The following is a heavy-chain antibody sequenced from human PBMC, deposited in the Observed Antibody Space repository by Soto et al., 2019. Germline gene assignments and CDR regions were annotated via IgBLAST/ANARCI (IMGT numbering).Heavy chain of an antibody. Sequence: QVQLVQSGAEVKRPGASLKVSCKASGYTFTSYGINWVRQAPGQGLEWMGWISPYTGNTNYAQEFQGRVTMTADTSTSTAYLELRRLRSDDTAVYYWAREKGKAVTGTYYYYGMDVWGQGTTVTVSS. CDR1: GYTFTSYG. CDR2: ISPYTGNT. D-gene: IGHD6-19*01. CDR3: AREKGKAVTGTYYYYGMDV. J-gene: IGHJ6*02. V-gene: IGHV1-18*04.